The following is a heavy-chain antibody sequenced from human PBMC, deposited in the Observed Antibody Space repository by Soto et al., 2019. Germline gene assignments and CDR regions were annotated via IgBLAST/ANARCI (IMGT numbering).Heavy chain of an antibody. V-gene: IGHV3-30-3*01. Sequence: QVQLVESGGGVVQPGRSLRLSCAASGFTFSSYAMHWVRQAPGKGLXWVAVISYDGSNKYYADSVKGRFTISRDNSKNTLYLQMNSLRAEDTAVYYCARDSVRYYDFWSGYYKIDYWGQGTLVTVSS. CDR1: GFTFSSYA. D-gene: IGHD3-3*01. CDR3: ARDSVRYYDFWSGYYKIDY. CDR2: ISYDGSNK. J-gene: IGHJ4*02.